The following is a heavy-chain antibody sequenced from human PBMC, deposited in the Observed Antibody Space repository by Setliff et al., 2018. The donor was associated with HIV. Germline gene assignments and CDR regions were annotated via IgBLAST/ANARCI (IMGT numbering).Heavy chain of an antibody. CDR1: GGSISSYY. CDR2: IYTSGST. Sequence: PSETLSLTCTVSGGSISSYYCSWIRQPARKELEWIGRIYTSGSTNYNPSLKSRVTMSVDTSKNQFSLKLSSVTAADTAVYYCARDRNYQDTSGYWQVFDIWGQGTMVTVSS. J-gene: IGHJ3*02. CDR3: ARDRNYQDTSGYWQVFDI. V-gene: IGHV4-4*07. D-gene: IGHD3-22*01.